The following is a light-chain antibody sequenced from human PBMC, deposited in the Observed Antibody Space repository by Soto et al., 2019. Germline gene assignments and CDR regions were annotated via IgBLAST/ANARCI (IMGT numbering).Light chain of an antibody. CDR1: SSNIGTNY. J-gene: IGLJ3*02. V-gene: IGLV1-47*02. CDR2: CND. CDR3: ATSDTRLTRGV. Sequence: QSVLTQPPSASGSPGQRVTISGSGASSNIGTNYVYWYKQLPGTAPKLLIYCNDQRPSGVPDRLSGSKSGTSASLAISGLRSEDEAEYYCATSDTRLTRGVFGGGT.